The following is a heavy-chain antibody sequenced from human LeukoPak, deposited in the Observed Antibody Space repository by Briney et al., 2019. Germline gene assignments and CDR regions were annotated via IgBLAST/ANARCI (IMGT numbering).Heavy chain of an antibody. D-gene: IGHD5-24*01. J-gene: IGHJ4*02. CDR3: ARRERWLQFFFDY. CDR1: GGSFSGYF. CDR2: INHSGST. Sequence: PSETLSPTCAVYGGSFSGYFWSLIRQPPGRGLEWIGEINHSGSTNYNPSLRSRVTISVDTSKNQFSLKLSSVTAADTAVYYCARRERWLQFFFDYWGQGTLVTVSS. V-gene: IGHV4-34*01.